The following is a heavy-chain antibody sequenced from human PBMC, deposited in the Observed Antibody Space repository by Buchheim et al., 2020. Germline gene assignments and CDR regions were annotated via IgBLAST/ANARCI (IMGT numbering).Heavy chain of an antibody. V-gene: IGHV1-46*01. Sequence: QVQLVQSGAEVKKPGASVKVSCKASGYTFTSYYMHWVRQAPGQGLEWMGIINPSGGSTSYAQKFQGRVTMTRDTSTSTGHMERSSLRSEDTAVYYCASDTSICSGGSCYGASAFDIWGQGT. CDR2: INPSGGST. J-gene: IGHJ3*02. CDR3: ASDTSICSGGSCYGASAFDI. CDR1: GYTFTSYY. D-gene: IGHD2-15*01.